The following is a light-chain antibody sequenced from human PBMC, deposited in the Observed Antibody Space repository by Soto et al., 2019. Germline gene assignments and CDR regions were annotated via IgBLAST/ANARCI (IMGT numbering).Light chain of an antibody. V-gene: IGKV3-20*01. CDR2: GAS. J-gene: IGKJ3*01. Sequence: EIVLTQSPGTLSLSPGDRATLSCRASQSVSTNYLAWYQQSLGQAPRLLIYGASSRATGIPDRFSGNGSGTDFTLTISRLEPEDFAVYYCHQYGSTPFTFGPGTKVEIK. CDR3: HQYGSTPFT. CDR1: QSVSTNY.